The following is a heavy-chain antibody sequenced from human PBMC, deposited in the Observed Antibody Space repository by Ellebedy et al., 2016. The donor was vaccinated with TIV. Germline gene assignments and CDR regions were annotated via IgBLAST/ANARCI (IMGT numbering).Heavy chain of an antibody. J-gene: IGHJ5*02. Sequence: PGGSLRLSCVASGFSLTDFEVNWVRQAPGKGLEWVSFISPRGDTTNYADSVRGRFTISRDNAQNSVYLQMNSLRSEDTAMYYCAREMGSGTDWGWFDPWGQGTRVTVSS. CDR2: ISPRGDTT. CDR3: AREMGSGTDWGWFDP. D-gene: IGHD3-10*01. CDR1: GFSLTDFE. V-gene: IGHV3-48*03.